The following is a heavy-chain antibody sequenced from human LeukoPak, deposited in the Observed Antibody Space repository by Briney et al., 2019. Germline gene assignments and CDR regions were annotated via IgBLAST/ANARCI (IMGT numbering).Heavy chain of an antibody. J-gene: IGHJ5*02. Sequence: SETLSLTCTVSGGSISSHYWSWIRQPPGKGLEWIGYIYYSGSTNYNPSLKSRVTISVDTSKNQFSLKLSSVTAADTAVYYCARILMASRWFDPWGQGTLVTVSS. CDR3: ARILMASRWFDP. V-gene: IGHV4-59*11. CDR1: GGSISSHY. D-gene: IGHD5-24*01. CDR2: IYYSGST.